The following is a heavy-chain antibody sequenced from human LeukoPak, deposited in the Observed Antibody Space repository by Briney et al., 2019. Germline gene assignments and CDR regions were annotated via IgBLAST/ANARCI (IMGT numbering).Heavy chain of an antibody. J-gene: IGHJ4*02. V-gene: IGHV1-69*04. CDR2: IIPILGIA. Sequence: ASVKVSCKASGGTFSSYAISWVRQAPGQGLEWMGRIIPILGIANYAQKLQGRVTMTTDTSTSTAYMELRSLRSDDTAVYYCARVGLAVAGNPFDYWGQGTLVTVSS. CDR3: ARVGLAVAGNPFDY. D-gene: IGHD6-19*01. CDR1: GGTFSSYA.